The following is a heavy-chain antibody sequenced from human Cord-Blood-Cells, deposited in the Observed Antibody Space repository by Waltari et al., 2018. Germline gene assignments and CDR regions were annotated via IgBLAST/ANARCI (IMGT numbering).Heavy chain of an antibody. V-gene: IGHV1-69*01. Sequence: QVQLVQSGAEVKKPASSVKVSCKASGGTFSSYAISWVPQPPGQGLEWMGGIIPIFGTANYAQKFQGRVTITADESTSTAYMELSSLRSEDTAVYYCARDRNKANSSSWDFDYWGQGTLVTVSS. CDR2: IIPIFGTA. CDR1: GGTFSSYA. D-gene: IGHD6-13*01. J-gene: IGHJ4*02. CDR3: ARDRNKANSSSWDFDY.